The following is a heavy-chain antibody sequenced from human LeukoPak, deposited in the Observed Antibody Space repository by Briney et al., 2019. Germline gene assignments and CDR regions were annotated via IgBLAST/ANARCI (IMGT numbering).Heavy chain of an antibody. D-gene: IGHD3-3*01. CDR3: ARAVSSGYYNLYFDY. CDR1: GFTFSSYS. CDR2: ISSSSSTI. Sequence: GGSLRLSCAASGFTFSSYSMNWVRQAPRKGLEWVSYISSSSSTIYYADSVKGRFTISRDNAKNSLYLQMNSLRAEDTAVYYCARAVSSGYYNLYFDYWGQGTLVTVSS. V-gene: IGHV3-48*04. J-gene: IGHJ4*02.